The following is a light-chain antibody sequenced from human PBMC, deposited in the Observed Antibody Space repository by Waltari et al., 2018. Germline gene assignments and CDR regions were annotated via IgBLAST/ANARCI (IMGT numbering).Light chain of an antibody. J-gene: IGLJ3*02. V-gene: IGLV2-23*01. CDR3: CSYGGSYTWV. CDR1: NSDVGAYTL. Sequence: QSALTPPASVSGSPGPALNISCTGTNSDVGAYTLVSWYQQYPGRAPRLMIYEARNRPSGVSNRFSASKSGNTASLTISGLQADDEADYYCCSYGGSYTWVFGGGTKVTVL. CDR2: EAR.